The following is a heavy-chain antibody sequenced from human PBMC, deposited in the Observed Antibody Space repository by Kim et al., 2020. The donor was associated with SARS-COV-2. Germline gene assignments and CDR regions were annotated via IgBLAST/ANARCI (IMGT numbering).Heavy chain of an antibody. Sequence: SETLSLTCTVSGYSISSGYYWGWIRQPPGKGLEYIGSIYHSGSSYYNPSLKSRVTISLDTSKNQFSLKLSPVTAADTAVYFCARGATNAFDIWGQGTMVTVSS. CDR2: IYHSGSS. D-gene: IGHD1-26*01. J-gene: IGHJ3*02. V-gene: IGHV4-38-2*02. CDR1: GYSISSGYY. CDR3: ARGATNAFDI.